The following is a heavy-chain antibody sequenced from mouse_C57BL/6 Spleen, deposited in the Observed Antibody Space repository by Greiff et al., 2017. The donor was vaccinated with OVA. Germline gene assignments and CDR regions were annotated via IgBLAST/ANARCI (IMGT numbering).Heavy chain of an antibody. CDR1: GYAFSSSW. Sequence: QVQLQQSGPELVKPGASVKISCKASGYAFSSSWMNWVKQRPGKGLEWIGRIYPGDGDTNYNGKFKGKATLTADKSSSTAYMQLSSLTSEDSAVYFCEGSAMDYWGQGTSVTVSS. V-gene: IGHV1-82*01. CDR2: IYPGDGDT. CDR3: EGSAMDY. J-gene: IGHJ4*01.